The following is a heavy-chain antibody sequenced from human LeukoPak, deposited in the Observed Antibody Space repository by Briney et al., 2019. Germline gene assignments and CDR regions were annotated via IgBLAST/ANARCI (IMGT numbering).Heavy chain of an antibody. CDR2: ISGSGGST. CDR3: AKDRLTIFGVVDAFDI. Sequence: GSLRLSCAASGFTFNNYAMNWVRQAPGKGLEWVSSISGSGGSTYYADSVKGRFTISRDNSKNTLYLQMNSLRAEDTAVYYCAKDRLTIFGVVDAFDIWGQGTMVTVSS. D-gene: IGHD3-3*01. J-gene: IGHJ3*02. CDR1: GFTFNNYA. V-gene: IGHV3-23*01.